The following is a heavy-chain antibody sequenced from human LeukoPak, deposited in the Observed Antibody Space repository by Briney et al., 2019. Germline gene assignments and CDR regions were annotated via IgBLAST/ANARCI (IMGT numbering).Heavy chain of an antibody. D-gene: IGHD3-9*01. CDR2: IYYSGST. CDR3: ARQDILTGYGYFDY. Sequence: SETLSLTCTVSGGSISSSSYYWGWIRQPPGKGLEWIGSIYYSGSTYYNPSLKSRVTISVDTSKSQFSLKLSSVTAADTAVYYCARQDILTGYGYFDYWGQGTLVTVSS. CDR1: GGSISSSSYY. J-gene: IGHJ4*02. V-gene: IGHV4-39*01.